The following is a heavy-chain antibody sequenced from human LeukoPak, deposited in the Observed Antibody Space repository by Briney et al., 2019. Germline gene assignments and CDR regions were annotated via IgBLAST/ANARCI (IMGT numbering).Heavy chain of an antibody. CDR2: IISDGSST. D-gene: IGHD3-22*01. J-gene: IGHJ3*02. CDR1: GFTFSSYW. V-gene: IGHV3-74*01. Sequence: GGSLRLSCAASGFTFSSYWMHWVRQAPGKGLVWVSRIISDGSSTSYADSVKGRFTISRGNAKNSLYLQMNSLRAEDTAVYYCARDRGITMIVVVPDAFDIWGQGTMVTVSS. CDR3: ARDRGITMIVVVPDAFDI.